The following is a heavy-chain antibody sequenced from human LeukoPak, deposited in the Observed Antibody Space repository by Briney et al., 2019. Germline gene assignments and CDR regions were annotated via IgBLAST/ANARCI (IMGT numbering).Heavy chain of an antibody. CDR2: IIPILGIA. CDR3: ARDRGDIVVVPAGTPDY. D-gene: IGHD2-2*01. V-gene: IGHV1-69*04. J-gene: IGHJ4*02. Sequence: ASVKVSCKASGGTFSSYTISWVRQAPGQGLEWMGRIIPILGIANYAQKLQGRVTITADKSTSTAYMELSSLRSEDTAVYYCARDRGDIVVVPAGTPDYWGQGTLVTVSS. CDR1: GGTFSSYT.